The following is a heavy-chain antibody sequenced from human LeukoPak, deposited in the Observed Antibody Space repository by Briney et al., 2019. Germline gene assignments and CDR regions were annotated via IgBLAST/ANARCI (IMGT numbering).Heavy chain of an antibody. D-gene: IGHD5-12*01. V-gene: IGHV3-23*01. CDR1: RFTFSNYA. Sequence: GGSLRFSCAASRFTFSNYAMSWVRQAPRKGLEWVSSISGSGGSTNYADSVKGRFTISRDNSKNTLYLQMNSLRAEDTAVYYCAKDGHGSGYHDAFDIWGQGTMVTVSS. CDR3: AKDGHGSGYHDAFDI. J-gene: IGHJ3*02. CDR2: ISGSGGST.